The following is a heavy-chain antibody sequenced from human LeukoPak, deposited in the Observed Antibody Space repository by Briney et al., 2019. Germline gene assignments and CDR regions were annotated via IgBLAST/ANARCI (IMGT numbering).Heavy chain of an antibody. D-gene: IGHD3-10*01. Sequence: GASVKVSCKASGYSFANYYIHWVRQAPGQGLEWMGIINPRSGSSTYAQKLQGRVTMTTGTSTSTAYMELRSLRSDDTAVYYCARVWSPPMDVWGQGTTVTVSS. J-gene: IGHJ6*02. CDR3: ARVWSPPMDV. CDR1: GYSFANYY. V-gene: IGHV1-46*01. CDR2: INPRSGSS.